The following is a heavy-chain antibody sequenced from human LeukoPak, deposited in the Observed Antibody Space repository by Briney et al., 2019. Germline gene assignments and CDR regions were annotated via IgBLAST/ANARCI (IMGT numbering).Heavy chain of an antibody. CDR1: GYTLTELS. Sequence: ASVKVTCKVSGYTLTELSMHWVRQAPGKGLEWMGGFDPEDGETIYAQKFQGSVTMTEDTSTDTAYMELSSLRSEDTAVYYCATSPLRYFGWLLSLDYRGQGTLVTVSS. V-gene: IGHV1-24*01. CDR3: ATSPLRYFGWLLSLDY. D-gene: IGHD3-9*01. J-gene: IGHJ4*02. CDR2: FDPEDGET.